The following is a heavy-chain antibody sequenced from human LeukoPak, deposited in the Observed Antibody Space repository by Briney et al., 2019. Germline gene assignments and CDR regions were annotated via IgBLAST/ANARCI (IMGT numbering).Heavy chain of an antibody. J-gene: IGHJ5*02. D-gene: IGHD3-10*01. CDR1: GGTFSSYA. CDR3: ARVGITMVRGVIPGWFDP. V-gene: IGHV1-69*04. Sequence: SVKVSCKASGGTFSSYAISWVRQAPGQGLEWMGRIIPILGIANYAQKFQGRVTITADKSTSTAYMELSSLRSEDTAVYYCARVGITMVRGVIPGWFDPWGQGTPVTVSS. CDR2: IIPILGIA.